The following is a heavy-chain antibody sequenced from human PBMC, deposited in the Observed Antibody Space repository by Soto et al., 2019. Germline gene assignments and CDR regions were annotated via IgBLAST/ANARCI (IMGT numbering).Heavy chain of an antibody. Sequence: QVQLQESGPGLVKPSETLSLTCTVSGGSISSYYWSWIRQPPGKGLEWIGYIYYSGSTNYNPSLKSRLTISVHTSKHQFALKLSSVTAADTAVYYCARGSPYYGSGAFDYWGQGTLVTVSS. CDR2: IYYSGST. CDR3: ARGSPYYGSGAFDY. J-gene: IGHJ4*02. CDR1: GGSISSYY. D-gene: IGHD3-10*01. V-gene: IGHV4-59*01.